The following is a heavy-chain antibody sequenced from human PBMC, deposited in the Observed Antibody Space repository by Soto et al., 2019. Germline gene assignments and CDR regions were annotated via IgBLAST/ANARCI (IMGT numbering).Heavy chain of an antibody. CDR3: ARRRGSAVATEYYYYYYGMDV. CDR2: IYYSGST. CDR1: GGSISSSSYY. J-gene: IGHJ6*02. Sequence: SETLSLTCTVSGGSISSSSYYWGWIRQPPGKGLEWIGSIYYSGSTYYNPSLKSRVTISVDTSKDQFSLKLSSVTAADTAVYYCARRRGSAVATEYYYYYYGMDVWGQGTTVTVSS. V-gene: IGHV4-39*01. D-gene: IGHD5-12*01.